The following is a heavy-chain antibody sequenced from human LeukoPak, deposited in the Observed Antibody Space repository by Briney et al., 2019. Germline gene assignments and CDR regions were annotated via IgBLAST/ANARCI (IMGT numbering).Heavy chain of an antibody. J-gene: IGHJ4*02. V-gene: IGHV1-46*01. Sequence: GASVKVSCKASGYTFTGYYMHWVRQAPGQGLEWMGIINPFDGSTTYAQKFQGRVTMTRDSSTSTVYMGLSSLRSEDTAVYYCAREATAAGTLGDYWGQGTLVTVSS. CDR3: AREATAAGTLGDY. CDR2: INPFDGST. CDR1: GYTFTGYY. D-gene: IGHD6-13*01.